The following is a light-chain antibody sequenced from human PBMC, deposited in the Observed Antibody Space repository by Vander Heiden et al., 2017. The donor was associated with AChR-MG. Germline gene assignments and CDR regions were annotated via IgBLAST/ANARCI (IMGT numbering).Light chain of an antibody. CDR1: SSNTGRHS. V-gene: IGLV1-44*01. Sequence: SVLTPPPPSSVTPGQRVTLSRSGCSSNTGRHSVNWYQQLPGPAHNLLISKNKQRPSRVPVPFSGSKSGASASLAIGGLKSEDDDDYYCATWDDSLKVFGGGTKLTVL. CDR3: ATWDDSLKV. J-gene: IGLJ3*02. CDR2: KNK.